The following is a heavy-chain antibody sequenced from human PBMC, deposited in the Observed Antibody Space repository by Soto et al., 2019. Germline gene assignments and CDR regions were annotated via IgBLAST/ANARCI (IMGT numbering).Heavy chain of an antibody. Sequence: ASVKVSCKASGYTFTSYGISWVRQAPGQGLEWMGWISAYNGNTNYAQKLQGRVTMTPDTSTSTAYMELRSLRSDDTAVYYCARDQRISSYGSGSYYLYGMDVWGQGTTVTVSS. CDR1: GYTFTSYG. CDR3: ARDQRISSYGSGSYYLYGMDV. J-gene: IGHJ6*02. CDR2: ISAYNGNT. V-gene: IGHV1-18*01. D-gene: IGHD3-10*01.